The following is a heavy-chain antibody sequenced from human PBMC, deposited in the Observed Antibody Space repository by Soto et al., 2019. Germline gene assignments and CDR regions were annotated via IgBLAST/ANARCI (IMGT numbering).Heavy chain of an antibody. CDR1: GFTFSSYA. CDR3: AKSPGSFGSNYDILTGYYNVYYYYYMDV. V-gene: IGHV3-23*01. D-gene: IGHD3-9*01. CDR2: ISGSGGST. J-gene: IGHJ6*03. Sequence: GGSLRLSCAASGFTFSSYAMSWVRQAPGKGLEWVSAISGSGGSTYYADSVKGRFTISRDNSKNTLYLQMNSLRAEDTAVYYCAKSPGSFGSNYDILTGYYNVYYYYYMDVWGKGTTVTVSS.